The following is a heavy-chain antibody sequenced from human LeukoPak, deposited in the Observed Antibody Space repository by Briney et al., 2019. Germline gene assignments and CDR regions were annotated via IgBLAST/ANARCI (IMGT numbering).Heavy chain of an antibody. CDR2: ISSDGRNK. J-gene: IGHJ4*02. D-gene: IGHD3/OR15-3a*01. CDR1: GFTFRSYG. V-gene: IGHV3-30*03. CDR3: ARHKDWTFDY. Sequence: GRSLRLSCAASGFTFRSYGIHWVRQAPGKGLEWVAVISSDGRNKYYADSVRGRFTISRDISKNTLYLQMNSLRAEDTAVYYCARHKDWTFDYWGQGTLVTVSS.